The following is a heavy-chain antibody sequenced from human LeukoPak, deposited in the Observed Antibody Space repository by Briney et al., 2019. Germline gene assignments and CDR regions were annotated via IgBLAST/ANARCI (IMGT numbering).Heavy chain of an antibody. V-gene: IGHV5-51*01. CDR3: TRRNDWYFHL. Sequence: GESLKISCKGSGYSFTSYWIGWVRQMPGKGLEWMGIIYPGESDTRYSPSFQGQVTISVDKSITTAYLQWSSLKASDTAMYYCTRRNDWYFHLWGRGTQVTVSS. J-gene: IGHJ2*01. CDR1: GYSFTSYW. CDR2: IYPGESDT.